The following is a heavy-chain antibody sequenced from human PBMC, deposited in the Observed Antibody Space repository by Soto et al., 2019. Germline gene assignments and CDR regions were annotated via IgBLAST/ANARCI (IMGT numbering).Heavy chain of an antibody. CDR3: ARERSFGADY. V-gene: IGHV1-8*01. D-gene: IGHD3-16*01. J-gene: IGHJ4*02. CDR2: MNPNSGNT. CDR1: GYTFTSYD. Sequence: QVQLVQSGAEVKKPGASVKVSCKASGYTFTSYDINWVRQATEQGLEWMGWMNPNSGNTGYAQKFQGRVTMNRNTSITTVYMELSSLRSEDTAGYYCARERSFGADYWGQGTLVTVSS.